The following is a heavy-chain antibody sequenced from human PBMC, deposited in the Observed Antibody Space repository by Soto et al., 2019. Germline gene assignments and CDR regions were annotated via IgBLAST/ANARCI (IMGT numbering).Heavy chain of an antibody. D-gene: IGHD3-10*01. J-gene: IGHJ4*02. V-gene: IGHV1-69*06. CDR1: GGTIRTYV. Sequence: QVQLVQSGAEVKKPGSSVKVSCKTSGGTIRTYVISWVRQAPGQGLEWMGGIIPIFGTPNYAQNFQGRVTITADKSTNTAYMEPSSLRSEDTAVYYCAREPQDGSGSYFDYWGQGSLVTVSS. CDR2: IIPIFGTP. CDR3: AREPQDGSGSYFDY.